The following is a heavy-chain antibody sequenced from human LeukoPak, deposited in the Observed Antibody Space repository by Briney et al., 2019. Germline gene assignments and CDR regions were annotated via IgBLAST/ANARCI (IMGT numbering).Heavy chain of an antibody. V-gene: IGHV1-2*02. Sequence: GASVKVSCKASGYTFTSYYMHWVRQAPGQGLEWMGWINPNSGGTNYAQKFQGRVTMTRDTSISTAYMELSRLRSDDTAAYYCARVALFYYGSGSYRIFDYWGQGTLVTVSS. CDR3: ARVALFYYGSGSYRIFDY. J-gene: IGHJ4*02. CDR1: GYTFTSYY. CDR2: INPNSGGT. D-gene: IGHD3-10*01.